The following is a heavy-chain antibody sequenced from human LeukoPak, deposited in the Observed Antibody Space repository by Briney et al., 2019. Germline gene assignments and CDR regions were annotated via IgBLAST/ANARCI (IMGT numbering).Heavy chain of an antibody. CDR3: ALSLNNAAYFDY. J-gene: IGHJ4*02. Sequence: SGPALVKPTQPLTLTCTFSGFSLATHAMRVSWIRQPPGKALEWLARIDWDDDEFYSRPLKTRLTISKDTSKNQVVLTMTNMDPVDTATYYCALSLNNAAYFDYWGQGTLVTVSS. D-gene: IGHD1/OR15-1a*01. V-gene: IGHV2-70*04. CDR2: IDWDDDE. CDR1: GFSLATHAMR.